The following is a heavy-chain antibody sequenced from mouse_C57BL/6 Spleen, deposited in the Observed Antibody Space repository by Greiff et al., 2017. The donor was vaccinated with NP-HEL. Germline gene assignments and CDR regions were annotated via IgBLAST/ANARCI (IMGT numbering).Heavy chain of an antibody. J-gene: IGHJ4*01. CDR2: SRNKANDYTT. CDR3: ARDAKRSYAMDY. Sequence: EVNVVESGGGLVQSGRSLRLSCATSGFTFSDFYMEWVRQAPGKGLEWIAASRNKANDYTTEYSASVKGRFIVSRDTSQSILYLQMNALRAEDTAIYYCARDAKRSYAMDYWGQGTSVTVSS. V-gene: IGHV7-1*01. CDR1: GFTFSDFY.